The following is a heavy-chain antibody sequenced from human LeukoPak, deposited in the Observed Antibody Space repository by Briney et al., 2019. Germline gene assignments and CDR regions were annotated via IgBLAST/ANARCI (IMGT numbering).Heavy chain of an antibody. D-gene: IGHD3-22*01. CDR1: GGSISSSNYY. V-gene: IGHV4-39*01. CDR2: IYYSGSA. CDR3: ARGSGYYYGDFDY. Sequence: SETLSLTCAVPGGSISSSNYYWGWIRQPPGKGLEWIGSIYYSGSAHYNPSLKSRVTISVDTSKNQFSLKLSSVTAADTAVYYCARGSGYYYGDFDYWGQGTLVTVSS. J-gene: IGHJ4*02.